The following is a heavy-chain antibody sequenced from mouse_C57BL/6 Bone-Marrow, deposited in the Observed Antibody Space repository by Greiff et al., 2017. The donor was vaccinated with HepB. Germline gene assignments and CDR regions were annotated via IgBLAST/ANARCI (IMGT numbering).Heavy chain of an antibody. Sequence: EVQLMEPGPVLVKPGASVKMSCKASGYTFTDYYMNWVKQSHGKSLEWIGVINPYNGDTSYNQKFKGKATLTVDKSSSTAYMKLNSLTSEDSAVYYCARSFAYWDQGTTLTVTS. CDR2: INPYNGDT. CDR3: ARSFAY. CDR1: GYTFTDYY. J-gene: IGHJ2*01. V-gene: IGHV1-19*01.